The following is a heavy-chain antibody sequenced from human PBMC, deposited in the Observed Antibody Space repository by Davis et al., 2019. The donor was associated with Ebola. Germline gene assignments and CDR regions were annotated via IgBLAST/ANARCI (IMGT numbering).Heavy chain of an antibody. J-gene: IGHJ4*02. Sequence: ASVKVSYKASGYTFTSYGISWVRQAPGQGLEWMGWIITDNGNRNYAQKFQGRVTMSTDTSTTTAYMELTSLRSDDTAVYYCAKQRGVGAIDYDYWGRGTVVTVSS. D-gene: IGHD1-26*01. V-gene: IGHV1-18*04. CDR2: IITDNGNR. CDR1: GYTFTSYG. CDR3: AKQRGVGAIDYDY.